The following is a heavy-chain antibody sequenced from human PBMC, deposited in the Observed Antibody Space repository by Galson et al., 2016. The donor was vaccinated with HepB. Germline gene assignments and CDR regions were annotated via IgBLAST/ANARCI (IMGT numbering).Heavy chain of an antibody. CDR1: GGSMGTNY. D-gene: IGHD6-13*01. CDR2: IYFDVST. J-gene: IGHJ4*02. Sequence: SETLSLTCAVSGGSMGTNYWSWIRQPPGKGLEWMGYIYFDVSTSYNPSLKSRLTISADTSKNQFSLKLTSVTAADTAVYYCARGVIAPAGTSVRKFDYGGQGVLVTVSS. CDR3: ARGVIAPAGTSVRKFDY. V-gene: IGHV4-59*01.